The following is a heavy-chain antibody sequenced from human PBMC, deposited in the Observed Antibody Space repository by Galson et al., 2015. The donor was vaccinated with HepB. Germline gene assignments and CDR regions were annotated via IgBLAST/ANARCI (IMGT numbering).Heavy chain of an antibody. D-gene: IGHD3-10*01. CDR3: ARDRSDYYGSGSYYYYGMDV. CDR2: INTNTGNP. Sequence: SVKVSCKASGYTFTSYAMNWVRQAPGQGLEWMGWINTNTGNPTYAQGFTGRFVFSLDTSVSTAYLQISSLKAEDTAVYYCARDRSDYYGSGSYYYYGMDVWGQGTTVTVSS. CDR1: GYTFTSYA. J-gene: IGHJ6*02. V-gene: IGHV7-4-1*02.